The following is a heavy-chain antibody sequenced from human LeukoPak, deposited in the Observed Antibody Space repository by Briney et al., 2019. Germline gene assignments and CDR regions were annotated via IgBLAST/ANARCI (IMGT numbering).Heavy chain of an antibody. CDR3: ARDYCSGGSCKFDY. CDR2: IYYSGST. Sequence: SETLSLTCTVSGGSISSSSYYWGWIRQPPGKGLEWIGSIYYSGSTYYNPSLKSRVTISVDTSKNQFSLKLSSVTAADTAVYYCARDYCSGGSCKFDYWGQGTLVTVSS. J-gene: IGHJ4*02. V-gene: IGHV4-39*07. CDR1: GGSISSSSYY. D-gene: IGHD2-15*01.